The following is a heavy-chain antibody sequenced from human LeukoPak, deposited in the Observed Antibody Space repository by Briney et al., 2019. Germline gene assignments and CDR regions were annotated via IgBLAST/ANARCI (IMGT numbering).Heavy chain of an antibody. J-gene: IGHJ4*02. D-gene: IGHD1-1*01. CDR3: ARDDNYAFDY. Sequence: PGGSPRLSCVASGFTFSSYSMNWVRQAPGKGLEWVSYIAGGSGNIYYADSVKGRFTISRDNAKNSLYLQMNSLRDEDTAIYYCARDDNYAFDYWGQGTLVTVSS. CDR1: GFTFSSYS. V-gene: IGHV3-48*02. CDR2: IAGGSGNI.